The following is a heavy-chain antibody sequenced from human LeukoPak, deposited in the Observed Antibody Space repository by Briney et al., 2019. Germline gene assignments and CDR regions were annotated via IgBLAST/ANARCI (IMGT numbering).Heavy chain of an antibody. CDR3: AREGKGDCTNGVCPYYYYMDV. CDR1: GGSISSSNW. V-gene: IGHV4-4*02. CDR2: IYHSGST. D-gene: IGHD2-8*01. J-gene: IGHJ6*03. Sequence: SGTLSLTCAVSGGSISSSNWWSWVRPPPGKGLEWIGEIYHSGSTYYNPSLKSRVTISVDTSKNQFSLKLSSVTAADTAVYYCAREGKGDCTNGVCPYYYYMDVWGKGTTVTVSS.